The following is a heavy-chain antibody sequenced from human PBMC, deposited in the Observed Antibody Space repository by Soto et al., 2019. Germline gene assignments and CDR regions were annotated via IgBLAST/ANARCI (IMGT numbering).Heavy chain of an antibody. CDR2: IYWGDDK. Sequence: QITLNESGPTVVKPAETLTLTCTFSGFSLTTSGVGVGWIRQSPGKAPEWLALIYWGDDKRYSASLKSRLTITKDTSKNQVVLTMASVDPADTATYYCAHRILRTVFGVVTTTAIYFDFWGQGTPVVVSS. CDR1: GFSLTTSGVG. J-gene: IGHJ4*02. D-gene: IGHD3-3*01. CDR3: AHRILRTVFGVVTTTAIYFDF. V-gene: IGHV2-5*02.